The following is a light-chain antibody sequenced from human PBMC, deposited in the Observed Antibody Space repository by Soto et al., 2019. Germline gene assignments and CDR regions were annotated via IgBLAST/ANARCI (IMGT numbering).Light chain of an antibody. Sequence: ALQMTQSPSSLSASVGDRVTITCRASQGIRDDLAWYQQKPGKAPKLLIYSASRLQTGVPSRFSGSESATDFTLTISSLQPEDSATYYCLQDYNYPLTFGGGTKVEIK. CDR3: LQDYNYPLT. CDR2: SAS. V-gene: IGKV1-6*01. CDR1: QGIRDD. J-gene: IGKJ4*01.